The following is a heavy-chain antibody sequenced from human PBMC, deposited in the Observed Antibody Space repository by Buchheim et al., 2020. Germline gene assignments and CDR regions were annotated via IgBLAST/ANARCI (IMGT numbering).Heavy chain of an antibody. CDR2: IDDDGETT. J-gene: IGHJ4*02. Sequence: DVHLLESGGGLVRPGGSLRLSCAASAFTFNMYAMTWVRQAPGKGLEWVATIDDDGETTHYADSVKCRFTSSRGNSKNTLFVQMTSLRAEDTATYYCAKDPSIYYESSDTWGQGTL. CDR1: AFTFNMYA. D-gene: IGHD3-22*01. CDR3: AKDPSIYYESSDT. V-gene: IGHV3-23*01.